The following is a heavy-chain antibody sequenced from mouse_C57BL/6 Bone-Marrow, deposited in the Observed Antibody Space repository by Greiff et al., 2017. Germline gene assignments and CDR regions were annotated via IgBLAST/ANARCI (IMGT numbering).Heavy chain of an antibody. J-gene: IGHJ4*01. CDR1: EYEFPSHD. CDR3: ARGGVKDAMDY. Sequence: EVKLVESGGGLVQPGESLKLSCESNEYEFPSHDMSWVRKTPEKRLELVAAINSDGGSTNYPDNMERRFIISRDNTKKTLYLQMSSLMSEDTALYYCARGGVKDAMDYWGQGTSVTVSS. D-gene: IGHD1-3*01. V-gene: IGHV5-2*01. CDR2: INSDGGST.